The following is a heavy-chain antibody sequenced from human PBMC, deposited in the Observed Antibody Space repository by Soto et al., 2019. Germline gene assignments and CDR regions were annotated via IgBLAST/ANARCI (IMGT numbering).Heavy chain of an antibody. CDR1: GFTFSSYA. Sequence: GGSLRLSCAASGFTFSSYAMSWVRQAPGKGLEWVSGISGGGGSTYYADSVKGRFTISRDNSKNTLYLQMNGLRAEDTALYYCAKDRATGDYGDYTYFDYWGQGTLVTVSS. CDR2: ISGGGGST. CDR3: AKDRATGDYGDYTYFDY. D-gene: IGHD4-17*01. J-gene: IGHJ4*02. V-gene: IGHV3-23*01.